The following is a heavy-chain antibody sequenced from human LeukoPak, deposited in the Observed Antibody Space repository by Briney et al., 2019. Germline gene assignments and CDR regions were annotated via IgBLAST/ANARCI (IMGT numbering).Heavy chain of an antibody. CDR3: ARGPSSDGWFY. CDR2: IIPKSGDT. D-gene: IGHD5-24*01. CDR1: GYTFTGYH. Sequence: ASVNVSCKASGYTFTGYHMHWVRQAPGQGLEWMGLIIPKSGDTSYAPNFEGRVTMTRDKYISTVYMELSSLRSDDTAVYYCARGPSSDGWFYWGQGTLVTVSS. J-gene: IGHJ4*02. V-gene: IGHV1-2*02.